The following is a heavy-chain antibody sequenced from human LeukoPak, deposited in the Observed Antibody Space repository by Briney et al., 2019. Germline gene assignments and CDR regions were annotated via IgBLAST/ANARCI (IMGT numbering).Heavy chain of an antibody. CDR2: ISAYNGNT. Sequence: ASVKVSCKASGYTFTSYGISWVRQAPGHGLEWMGWISAYNGNTNYAQKLQGRVTMTTDTSTSTAYMELRSLRSDDTAVYYCARDLYDFWSGREPYYFDYWGQGTLVTVSS. D-gene: IGHD3-3*01. CDR1: GYTFTSYG. V-gene: IGHV1-18*04. J-gene: IGHJ4*02. CDR3: ARDLYDFWSGREPYYFDY.